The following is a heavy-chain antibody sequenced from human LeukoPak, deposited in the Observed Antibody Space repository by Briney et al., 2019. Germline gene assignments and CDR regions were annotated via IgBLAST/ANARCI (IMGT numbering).Heavy chain of an antibody. CDR1: EYTFTSYD. J-gene: IGHJ6*03. CDR3: ARAVFGSPYYYHYYMDV. D-gene: IGHD3-3*01. V-gene: IGHV1-8*01. CDR2: MNPNSGNT. Sequence: ASVKVSCKASEYTFTSYDINWVRQATGQGLEWMGWMNPNSGNTGYAQKFQGRVTMTRNTSISTAYMELSSLRSEDTAVYYCARAVFGSPYYYHYYMDVWGKGTTVTISS.